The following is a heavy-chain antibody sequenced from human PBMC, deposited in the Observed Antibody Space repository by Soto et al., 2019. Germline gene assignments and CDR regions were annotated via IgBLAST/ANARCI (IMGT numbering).Heavy chain of an antibody. D-gene: IGHD6-19*01. CDR3: AHAPGIAVTTNWFDP. Sequence: QITLKESGPTLVKPTQTLTLTCTFSGFSLRTSEVGVGWIRQPPGKALQWLALIYWDDDKRYSPSLKSRLTITKDTSKNQVVLTMTNMDPVDTATYYCAHAPGIAVTTNWFDPWGQGILVTVSS. J-gene: IGHJ5*02. CDR2: IYWDDDK. CDR1: GFSLRTSEVG. V-gene: IGHV2-5*02.